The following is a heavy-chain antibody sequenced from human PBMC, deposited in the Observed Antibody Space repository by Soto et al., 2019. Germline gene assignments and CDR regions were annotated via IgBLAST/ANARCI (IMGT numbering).Heavy chain of an antibody. CDR3: ARTRSAWSDFHYYSLDV. Sequence: EVQLLESGGGLVQPGGSLRLSCAASGFTFGTYAMSWVRLAPGKGLEWVSGISGSGGSTFFADSVKGRFTISRDNSNSALYVQMNSLTGEDTAVYYCARTRSAWSDFHYYSLDVWGQGTTVTVSS. CDR2: ISGSGGST. J-gene: IGHJ6*02. V-gene: IGHV3-23*01. D-gene: IGHD1-26*01. CDR1: GFTFGTYA.